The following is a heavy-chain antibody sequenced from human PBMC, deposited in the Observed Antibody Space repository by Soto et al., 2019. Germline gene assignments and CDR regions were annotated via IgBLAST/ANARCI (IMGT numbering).Heavy chain of an antibody. D-gene: IGHD3-10*01. Sequence: QVQLVQSGAEVKKPGASVKVSCKASGYTFTSYGVSWVRQAPGQGLEWMGWISGYNGNTNYAQKLQGRVTMTTDTSTSTAYMELRSLRSYDTAVYYCARAGKYYYGSGSPYYYGMEVWGQGITVTVSS. J-gene: IGHJ6*02. CDR3: ARAGKYYYGSGSPYYYGMEV. V-gene: IGHV1-18*04. CDR2: ISGYNGNT. CDR1: GYTFTSYG.